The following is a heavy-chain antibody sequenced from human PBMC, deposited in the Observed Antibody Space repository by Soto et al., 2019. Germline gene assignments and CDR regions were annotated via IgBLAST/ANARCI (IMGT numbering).Heavy chain of an antibody. CDR3: TRIKGWLIRRRFRYLGMDV. V-gene: IGHV3-49*04. D-gene: IGHD6-19*01. Sequence: HPGGSLRLSCTGSGFTFDAYTMSWVRQAPGKGLEWVGSIRSTAYGAPTDVAASVKGRFTISRDDSNGTAYLQMNSLKTEDAAVYYCTRIKGWLIRRRFRYLGMDVWGQGTTVTVSS. CDR2: IRSTAYGAPT. CDR1: GFTFDAYT. J-gene: IGHJ6*02.